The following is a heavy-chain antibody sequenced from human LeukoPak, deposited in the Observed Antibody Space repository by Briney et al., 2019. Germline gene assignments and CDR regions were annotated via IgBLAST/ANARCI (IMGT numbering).Heavy chain of an antibody. CDR3: ARQISDYYYYYIDV. CDR1: GGSISSSHYH. Sequence: SETLSLTCTVSGGSISSSHYHWGWIRQTPGKGLEWIGTIYYSGTTYYNPSLESRATISEDTSKNQFSLTLRSVTAADTAVYYCARQISDYYYYYIDVWGKGTTVTVSS. V-gene: IGHV4-39*01. D-gene: IGHD3-10*01. J-gene: IGHJ6*03. CDR2: IYYSGTT.